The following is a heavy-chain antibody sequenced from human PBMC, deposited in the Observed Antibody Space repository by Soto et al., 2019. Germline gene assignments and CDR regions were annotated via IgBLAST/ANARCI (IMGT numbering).Heavy chain of an antibody. CDR2: IIPILGIA. V-gene: IGHV1-69*02. CDR1: GGTFSSYT. Sequence: ASVKVSCKASGGTFSSYTISWVRQAPGQGLEWMGRIIPILGIANYAQKFQGRVTITADKSTSTAYMELSSLRSEDTAVYYCARGQNYPVAGRRDAFDIWGQGTMVTVSS. D-gene: IGHD6-19*01. CDR3: ARGQNYPVAGRRDAFDI. J-gene: IGHJ3*02.